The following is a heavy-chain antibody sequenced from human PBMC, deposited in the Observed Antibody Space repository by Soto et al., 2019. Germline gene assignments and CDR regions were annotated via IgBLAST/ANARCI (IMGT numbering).Heavy chain of an antibody. V-gene: IGHV1-69*01. D-gene: IGHD6-13*01. J-gene: IGHJ6*02. CDR1: GGTFSTYG. CDR3: ARDEAAAATRGMDV. Sequence: QVQLVQSGAEVKKPGYSVKVSCKASGGTFSTYGINWVRQAPGQGLEWMGGIIPIFDTTNYAQKFQGKFTITADEPTSTVYMELSSLRSEDTAEYYCARDEAAAATRGMDVWGQGTTVTVSS. CDR2: IIPIFDTT.